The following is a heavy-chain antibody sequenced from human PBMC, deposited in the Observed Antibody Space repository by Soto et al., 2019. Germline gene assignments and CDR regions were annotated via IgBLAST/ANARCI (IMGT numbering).Heavy chain of an antibody. CDR3: AGSGYYPNIGMDV. CDR1: GGSFSGQY. CDR2: INHSGSI. J-gene: IGHJ6*02. Sequence: PSETLSLTCAVYGGSFSGQYWSWIRQPPGKGLEWIGEINHSGSINYNPSLESRVTISEDRSKNQFSLKLSSVTAADTAVYYCAGSGYYPNIGMDVWGQGTTVTVSS. V-gene: IGHV4-34*01. D-gene: IGHD3-22*01.